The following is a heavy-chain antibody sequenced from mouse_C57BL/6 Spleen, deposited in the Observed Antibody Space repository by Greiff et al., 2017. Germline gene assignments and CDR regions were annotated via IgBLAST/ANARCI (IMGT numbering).Heavy chain of an antibody. V-gene: IGHV5-6*02. CDR2: ISSGGSYT. J-gene: IGHJ3*01. D-gene: IGHD2-3*01. CDR1: GFTFSSYG. CDR3: ARQGDGYYLAWFAY. Sequence: DVKLVESGGDLVKPGGSLKLSCAASGFTFSSYGMSWVRQTPDKRLEWVATISSGGSYTYYPDSVKGRFTISRDNAKNTLYLQMSSLKSEDTAMYYCARQGDGYYLAWFAYWGQGTLVTVSA.